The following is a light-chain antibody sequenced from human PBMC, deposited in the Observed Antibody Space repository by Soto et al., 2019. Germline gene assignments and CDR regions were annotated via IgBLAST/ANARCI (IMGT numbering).Light chain of an antibody. V-gene: IGLV1-51*01. CDR3: ATWDSSLSAVV. J-gene: IGLJ2*01. Sequence: QSVLTQPPSVSATPGQKVTISCSGSSSNIGNNYVSWYQQFPGAAPKILIYDNYWRPSGIPDRFSASKSGTSATLGITGLQTGDEADYYCATWDSSLSAVVVGGGTKLTVL. CDR2: DNY. CDR1: SSNIGNNY.